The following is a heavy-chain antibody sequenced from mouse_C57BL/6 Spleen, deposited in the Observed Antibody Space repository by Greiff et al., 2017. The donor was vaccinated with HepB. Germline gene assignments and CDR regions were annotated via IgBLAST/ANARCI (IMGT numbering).Heavy chain of an antibody. V-gene: IGHV14-4*01. CDR3: TTTTVVATDY. D-gene: IGHD1-1*01. Sequence: EVQLQQSGAELVRPGASVKLSCTASGFNIKDDYMHWVKQRPEHGLEWIGWIDPENGDTEYASKFQGKATITADTSSNTAYLQLSSLTSEDTAVYYCTTTTVVATDYWGQGTTLTVSS. CDR2: IDPENGDT. J-gene: IGHJ2*01. CDR1: GFNIKDDY.